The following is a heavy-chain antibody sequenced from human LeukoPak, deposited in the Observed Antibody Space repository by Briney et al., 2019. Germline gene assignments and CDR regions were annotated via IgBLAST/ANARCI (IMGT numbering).Heavy chain of an antibody. V-gene: IGHV1-69*04. CDR3: ARDQGITIFGVVNVFDY. CDR2: IIPILGIA. D-gene: IGHD3-3*01. Sequence: SVNVSCKASGGTFRSCSLRWVRPPPPQEREWVGRIIPILGIANYAQKFQSRVTITADKSTSTAYTEMSSLRTEDTAVYYCARDQGITIFGVVNVFDYWGQGTLVTVSS. CDR1: GGTFRSCS. J-gene: IGHJ4*02.